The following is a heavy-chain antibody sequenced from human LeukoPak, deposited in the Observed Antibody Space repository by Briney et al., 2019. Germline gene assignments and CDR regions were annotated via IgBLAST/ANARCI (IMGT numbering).Heavy chain of an antibody. J-gene: IGHJ4*02. D-gene: IGHD1-26*01. V-gene: IGHV4-59*01. CDR1: GGSISSYY. CDR3: AGGHWELLVYDY. Sequence: SSETLSLTCTVSGGSISSYYWSWIRQPPGKGLEWIGYIYYSGSTNYNPSLKSRVTISVDTSKNQFSLKLSSVTAADTAVYYCAGGHWELLVYDYWGQGTLVTVSS. CDR2: IYYSGST.